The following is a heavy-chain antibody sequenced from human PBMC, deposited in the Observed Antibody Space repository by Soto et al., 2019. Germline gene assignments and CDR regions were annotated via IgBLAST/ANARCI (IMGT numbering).Heavy chain of an antibody. J-gene: IGHJ5*02. CDR1: GGSFSGYY. CDR3: ARDHIAAAGTGSDWFDP. V-gene: IGHV4-34*01. Sequence: SETLSLTCAVYGGSFSGYYWSWIRQPPGKGLEWIGEINHSGSTNYNPSLKSRVTISVDTSKNQFSLKLSSVTAADTAVYYCARDHIAAAGTGSDWFDPWGQGTLVTVSS. CDR2: INHSGST. D-gene: IGHD6-13*01.